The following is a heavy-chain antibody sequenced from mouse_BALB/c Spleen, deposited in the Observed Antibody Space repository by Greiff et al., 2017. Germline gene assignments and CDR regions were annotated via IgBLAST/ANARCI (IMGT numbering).Heavy chain of an antibody. Sequence: EVKLMESGGGLVQPGGSLRLSCAPSGFTFSDFYMEWVRQPPGKRLEWIAASRNKANDYTTEYSASVKGRFIVSRDTSQSILYLQMNALRAEDTAIYYCARDAWGYFDVWGAGTTVTVSS. D-gene: IGHD4-1*01. CDR2: SRNKANDYTT. CDR1: GFTFSDFY. J-gene: IGHJ1*01. CDR3: ARDAWGYFDV. V-gene: IGHV7-1*02.